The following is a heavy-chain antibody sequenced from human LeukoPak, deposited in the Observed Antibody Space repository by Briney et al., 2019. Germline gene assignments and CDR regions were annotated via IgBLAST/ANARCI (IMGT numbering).Heavy chain of an antibody. CDR3: ASFKSTSCRYDP. D-gene: IGHD2-2*01. J-gene: IGHJ5*02. CDR2: IYHSGST. Sequence: SEALSLTCAVSGYSISSGYYWGWIRQPPGKGLEWIGSIYHSGSTYYNPSLKSRVTISVDTSKNQFSLKLSSVTAADTAVYYCASFKSTSCRYDPWGQGTLVTVSS. V-gene: IGHV4-38-2*01. CDR1: GYSISSGYY.